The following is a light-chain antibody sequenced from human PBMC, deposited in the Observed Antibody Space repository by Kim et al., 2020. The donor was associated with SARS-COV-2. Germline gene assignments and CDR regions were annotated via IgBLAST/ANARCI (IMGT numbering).Light chain of an antibody. CDR1: SLRTYY. Sequence: VAVGQTGRITCEGDSLRTYYATWYQKKPGQAPIVVIYGKNNRPSGIPDRFSRSSAGNAASLTITGTQAGDEADYCCNSRDSNDNVVFGGGTQLTVL. CDR2: GKN. J-gene: IGLJ2*01. V-gene: IGLV3-19*01. CDR3: NSRDSNDNVV.